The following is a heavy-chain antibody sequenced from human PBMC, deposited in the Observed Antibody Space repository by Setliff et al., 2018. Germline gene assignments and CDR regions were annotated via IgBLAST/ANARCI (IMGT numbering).Heavy chain of an antibody. D-gene: IGHD2-8*02. CDR2: ISHSGNT. CDR3: ARAPQYTNYWYALSWFDP. V-gene: IGHV4-34*01. CDR1: GESFSGYF. Sequence: SETLSLTCAVYGESFSGYFWSWIRQTPEKGLEWIGEISHSGNTNYNPSFKSRVTISIDTSKNQFSLKVNSVTAADTAVYFCARAPQYTNYWYALSWFDPWGQGTLVTAPQ. J-gene: IGHJ5*02.